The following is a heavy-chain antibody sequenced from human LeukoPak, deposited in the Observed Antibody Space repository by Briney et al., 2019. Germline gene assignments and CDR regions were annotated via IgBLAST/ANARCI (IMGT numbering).Heavy chain of an antibody. D-gene: IGHD5-18*01. V-gene: IGHV3-15*01. J-gene: IGHJ4*02. CDR2: IKSKTDGGTT. CDR1: GFTFSKAW. Sequence: GGSLRLSCAASGFTFSKAWMSWVRQAPGKGLEWVGRIKSKTDGGTTDYAAPVKGRFTMSRDDSKNTLYLQMNSLKTEDTAVYYCTVLYSYGPNYFDYWGQGTLVTVSS. CDR3: TVLYSYGPNYFDY.